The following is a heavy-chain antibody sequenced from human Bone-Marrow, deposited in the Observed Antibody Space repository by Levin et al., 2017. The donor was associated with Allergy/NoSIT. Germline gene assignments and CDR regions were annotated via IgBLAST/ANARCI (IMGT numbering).Heavy chain of an antibody. Sequence: KSGGSLRLSCEVSGLRFTDAWMTWVRLAPGKGLEWVGRIKSKGNGGTTDYATPVKGRFTISRDDSKNTVYLQMNSLKTEDTAVYFCAWMNTVTTIHSWGQGTLVTVSS. V-gene: IGHV3-15*01. J-gene: IGHJ4*02. CDR2: IKSKGNGGTT. D-gene: IGHD4-17*01. CDR3: AWMNTVTTIHS. CDR1: GLRFTDAW.